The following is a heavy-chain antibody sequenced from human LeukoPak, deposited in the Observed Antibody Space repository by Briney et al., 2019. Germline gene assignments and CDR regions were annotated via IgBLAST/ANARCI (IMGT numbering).Heavy chain of an antibody. V-gene: IGHV3-30*03. J-gene: IGHJ4*02. D-gene: IGHD1-7*01. CDR1: GFTFSSYG. Sequence: PGRSLRLSCAASGFTFSSYGMHWVRQAPGKGLEWVAVISYDGSNKYYADSVKGRFTISRDNSKNTLYLQMNSLRAEDTAVYYCITYNWNYAVGKDYWGQGTLVTVSS. CDR2: ISYDGSNK. CDR3: ITYNWNYAVGKDY.